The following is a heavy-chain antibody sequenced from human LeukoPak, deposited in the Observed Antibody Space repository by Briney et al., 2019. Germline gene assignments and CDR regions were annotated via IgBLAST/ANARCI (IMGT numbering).Heavy chain of an antibody. J-gene: IGHJ4*02. D-gene: IGHD6-13*01. CDR1: GFTFSNYA. Sequence: GGSLRLSCAASGFTFSNYAMHWVRQAPGKGLEWVAGTSYDGNNKYYTDSVKGRFTISRGNSKNTLYLQVNSLRDEDTAVYYCARVGSLAAAGTPDYWGQGTLVTVSS. V-gene: IGHV3-30-3*01. CDR3: ARVGSLAAAGTPDY. CDR2: TSYDGNNK.